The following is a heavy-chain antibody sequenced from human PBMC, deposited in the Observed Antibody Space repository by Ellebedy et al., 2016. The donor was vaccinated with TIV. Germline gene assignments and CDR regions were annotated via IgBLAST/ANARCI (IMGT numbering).Heavy chain of an antibody. CDR1: GFAFKNGW. CDR2: IKPDGTDK. D-gene: IGHD6-13*01. J-gene: IGHJ5*02. CDR3: ARGGASSLPFDP. V-gene: IGHV3-7*01. Sequence: GGSLRLSCAASGFAFKNGWMSWVRQAPGKGPEWVANIKPDGTDKLYVDAVKGRFNISRDNAKNSLFLQMNSLRADDTAVYYCARGGASSLPFDPWGQGKLVTVSS.